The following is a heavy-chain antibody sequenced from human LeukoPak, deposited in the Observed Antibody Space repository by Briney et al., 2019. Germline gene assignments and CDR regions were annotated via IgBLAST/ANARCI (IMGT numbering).Heavy chain of an antibody. CDR3: AKVSYYYGSGSYRRTAVYYFDY. Sequence: GGSLRLSCAASGFTFSSYWMHWVRQAPGKGLVWVSRINSDGSSTSYADSVKGRFTISRDNAKNTLYLQMNSLRAEDTAVYYCAKVSYYYGSGSYRRTAVYYFDYWGQGTLVTVSS. CDR2: INSDGSST. J-gene: IGHJ4*02. D-gene: IGHD3-10*01. V-gene: IGHV3-74*01. CDR1: GFTFSSYW.